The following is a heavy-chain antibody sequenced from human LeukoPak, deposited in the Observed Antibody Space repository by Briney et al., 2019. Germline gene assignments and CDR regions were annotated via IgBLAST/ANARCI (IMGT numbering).Heavy chain of an antibody. CDR2: MSDDGNEI. CDR1: GFIFSDFS. J-gene: IGHJ6*03. Sequence: GGSLRLSCTVSGFIFSDFSMSWVRQAPGKGLEWVAKMSDDGNEIFYVDSVKGRFTISRDNTKKSLYLQLNSLRADDTAVYYCAGRYYYMDVWGKGTTVTVSS. CDR3: AGRYYYMDV. V-gene: IGHV3-7*01.